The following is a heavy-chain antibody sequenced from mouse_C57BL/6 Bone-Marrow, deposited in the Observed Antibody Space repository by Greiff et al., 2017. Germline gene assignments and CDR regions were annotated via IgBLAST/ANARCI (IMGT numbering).Heavy chain of an antibody. CDR1: GYSFTGYY. CDR3: ARDWDDYFDY. J-gene: IGHJ2*01. CDR2: INPSTGGT. V-gene: IGHV1-42*01. D-gene: IGHD4-1*01. Sequence: EVQRVESGPELVKPGASVKISCKASGYSFTGYYMNWVKQSPEKSLEWIGEINPSTGGTTYNQKFKAKATLTVDKSSSTAYMQLKSLTSEDSAVYYCARDWDDYFDYWGQGTTLTVSS.